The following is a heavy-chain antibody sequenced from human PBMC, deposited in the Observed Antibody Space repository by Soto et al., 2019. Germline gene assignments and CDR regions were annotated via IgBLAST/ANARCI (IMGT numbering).Heavy chain of an antibody. Sequence: EVRLLESGGGLVQPGGSLRLSCAASGFTFSSYAMSWVRQAPGKGLEWLAGITFRGDNTYYADSVKGRFTLSRDNSRNRLDLQMNSLKVEDTALYYCAKLGTMGVFDNWGLGTLLTVSS. CDR1: GFTFSSYA. V-gene: IGHV3-23*01. J-gene: IGHJ4*02. CDR3: AKLGTMGVFDN. CDR2: ITFRGDNT. D-gene: IGHD1-26*01.